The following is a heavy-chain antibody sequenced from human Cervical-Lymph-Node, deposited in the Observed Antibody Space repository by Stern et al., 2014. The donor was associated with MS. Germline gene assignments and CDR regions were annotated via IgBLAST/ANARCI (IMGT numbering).Heavy chain of an antibody. D-gene: IGHD3-22*01. Sequence: QITLKESGPVLVKPTDTLTLTCTVSGFSLSNARMGVSWIRQPPGKALEGLSTIFSNDEKSYSTSLKSRLTISKDTSKSQVVLTMTNMDPVDTATYYCARGPYYYDSSGYLYYFDYWGQGTLVTVSS. CDR3: ARGPYYYDSSGYLYYFDY. CDR1: GFSLSNARMG. V-gene: IGHV2-26*01. J-gene: IGHJ4*02. CDR2: IFSNDEK.